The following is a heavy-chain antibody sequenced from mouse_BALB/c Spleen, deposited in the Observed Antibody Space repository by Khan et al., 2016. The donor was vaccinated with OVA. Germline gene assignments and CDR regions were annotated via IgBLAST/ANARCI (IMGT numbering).Heavy chain of an antibody. Sequence: QIQLVQSGPEVKKPGETVKISCKASGYSFTNYGMNWVRQAPGKGLKWMGWINTYTGEPTYADDFKGRFAFSLETSASTAYLKINNLKNDDTVTYFCASGVYWYVDVWGAGTTVTVAS. CDR1: GYSFTNYG. V-gene: IGHV9-3-1*01. J-gene: IGHJ1*01. CDR3: ASGVYWYVDV. CDR2: INTYTGEP.